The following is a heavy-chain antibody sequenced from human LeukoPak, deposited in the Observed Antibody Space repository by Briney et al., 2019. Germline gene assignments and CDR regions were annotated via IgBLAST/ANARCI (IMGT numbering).Heavy chain of an antibody. J-gene: IGHJ5*02. V-gene: IGHV4-34*01. Sequence: SETLSLTCAVYGGSFSGYYWSWIRQPPGKGLEWIGEINHSGSTNYNPSLKSRVTISVDTSKNQFSLKLSSVTAADTAVYYCARGRIVVVVAALNWSDPWGQGTLVTVSS. CDR1: GGSFSGYY. D-gene: IGHD2-15*01. CDR3: ARGRIVVVVAALNWSDP. CDR2: INHSGST.